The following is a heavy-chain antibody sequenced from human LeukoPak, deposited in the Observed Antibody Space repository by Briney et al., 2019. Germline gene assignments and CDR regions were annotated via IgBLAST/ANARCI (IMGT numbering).Heavy chain of an antibody. Sequence: SETLSLTCTVSGGSISSSSYYWGCIRQPPGKGLECIGSIYYSGSTYYNPSLKSRVTISVDTSKNQFSLKLSSVTAADTAVYYCATPGIAEEGAFDIWGQGTMVTVSS. CDR2: IYYSGST. D-gene: IGHD6-13*01. V-gene: IGHV4-39*07. CDR3: ATPGIAEEGAFDI. CDR1: GGSISSSSYY. J-gene: IGHJ3*02.